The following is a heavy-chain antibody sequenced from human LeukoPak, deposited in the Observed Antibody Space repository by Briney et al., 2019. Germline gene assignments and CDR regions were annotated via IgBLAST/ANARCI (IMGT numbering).Heavy chain of an antibody. Sequence: KPSETLPLTCSVYGQSLSGYHWSWLRQPPGKGLEWDGEIHHRGNTHYNPSLKSRVTISVDTSKNQFSLKLSSVPAAVTAVYYWASAHGSTSESLFDYWGQETLVTVLS. J-gene: IGHJ4*02. CDR2: IHHRGNT. D-gene: IGHD2-2*01. CDR3: ASAHGSTSESLFDY. CDR1: GQSLSGYH. V-gene: IGHV4-34*01.